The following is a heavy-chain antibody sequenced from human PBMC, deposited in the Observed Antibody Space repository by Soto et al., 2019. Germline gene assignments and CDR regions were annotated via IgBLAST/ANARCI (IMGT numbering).Heavy chain of an antibody. Sequence: EVQLLESGGGLVQPGGSLRRSCAASGVTFSSYAMRWVRQAPVKGLEWVSAISGSGDSTYYADSVKGRFTISRDNSKNTLYLQMNSLRAEDTAVYYCARRGSGSYYDYWGQGTLVTVSS. V-gene: IGHV3-23*01. CDR1: GVTFSSYA. CDR3: ARRGSGSYYDY. J-gene: IGHJ4*02. D-gene: IGHD2-15*01. CDR2: ISGSGDST.